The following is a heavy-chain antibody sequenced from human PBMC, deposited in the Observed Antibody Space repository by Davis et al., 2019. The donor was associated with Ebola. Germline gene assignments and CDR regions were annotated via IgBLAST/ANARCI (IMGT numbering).Heavy chain of an antibody. V-gene: IGHV3-74*01. J-gene: IGHJ4*02. CDR1: GFTFSSYW. CDR3: TSRRDGGNSNY. CDR2: INSDGSST. Sequence: HTGGSLRLSCAASGFTFSSYWMHWVRQAPGKGLVWVSRINSDGSSTSYADSVKGRFTISRDNAKNSLYLQMNSLRAEDTAVYYCTSRRDGGNSNYWGQGTLVTVSS. D-gene: IGHD4-23*01.